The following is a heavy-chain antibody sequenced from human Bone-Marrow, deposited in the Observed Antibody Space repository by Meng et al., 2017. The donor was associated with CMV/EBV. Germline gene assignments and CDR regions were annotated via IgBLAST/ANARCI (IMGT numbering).Heavy chain of an antibody. CDR3: ARDSFYSSGSDAFDI. CDR2: IIPIFGTA. Sequence: SVKVSCKASGGTFSSYAISWVRQAPGQGLEWMGGIIPIFGTANYAQKFQGRVTITTDESTSTAYMELRSLRSDDTAVYYCARDSFYSSGSDAFDIWGQGTMVTVSS. CDR1: GGTFSSYA. J-gene: IGHJ3*02. V-gene: IGHV1-69*05. D-gene: IGHD6-19*01.